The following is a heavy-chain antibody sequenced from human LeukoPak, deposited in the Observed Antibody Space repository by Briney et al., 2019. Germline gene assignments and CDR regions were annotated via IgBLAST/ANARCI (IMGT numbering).Heavy chain of an antibody. D-gene: IGHD3-22*01. V-gene: IGHV3-48*03. Sequence: GGSLRLSCVASGFTFSSYEMNWVRQAPGKGLEWVSYISSSGNTIYYADSVKGRFTISRDNAKNSLYLQMSSLRAEDTAIYYCARDNHDSSGYFYDWFDPWGQGTLVTVSS. CDR1: GFTFSSYE. CDR2: ISSSGNTI. J-gene: IGHJ5*02. CDR3: ARDNHDSSGYFYDWFDP.